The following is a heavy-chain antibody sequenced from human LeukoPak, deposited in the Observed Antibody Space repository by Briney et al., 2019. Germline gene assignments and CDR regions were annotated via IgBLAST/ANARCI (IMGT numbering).Heavy chain of an antibody. CDR2: IKEDGSEK. V-gene: IGHV3-7*03. J-gene: IGHJ4*02. CDR3: TRDPLRRFDY. Sequence: GGSLRLSCAASGFTFSNYWMSWVRQAPGKGLEWVANIKEDGSEKYHVDSVKGRFTISRDNGKNSLYLQMNSLRAEDTAVCYCTRDPLRRFDYWGQGTLVTVSS. CDR1: GFTFSNYW. D-gene: IGHD3-9*01.